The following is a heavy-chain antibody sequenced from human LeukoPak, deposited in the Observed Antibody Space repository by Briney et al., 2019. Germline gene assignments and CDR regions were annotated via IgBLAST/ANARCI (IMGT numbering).Heavy chain of an antibody. CDR1: GFTVSSWNY. V-gene: IGHV3-66*04. CDR3: ARQISLFGI. J-gene: IGHJ4*02. D-gene: IGHD3-16*01. CDR2: IYTGGTT. Sequence: GGSLRLSCAASGFTVSSWNYMNWVRQAPGKGLEWVSGIYTGGTTYYTDSVKGRFTISRDNPNNTLYLQMHSLRAEDTAVYYCARQISLFGIGGQGTLVTVSS.